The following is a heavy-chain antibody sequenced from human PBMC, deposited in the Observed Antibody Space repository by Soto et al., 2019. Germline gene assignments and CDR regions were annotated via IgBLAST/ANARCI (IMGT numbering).Heavy chain of an antibody. V-gene: IGHV1-18*01. CDR1: GYTFTNFG. D-gene: IGHD3-16*01. J-gene: IGHJ4*02. CDR3: GSGMIPIVF. Sequence: QVQLVQSGAEVKKPGASVKVSCKTSGYTFTNFGLSWVRQAPGQVLEWMGWISAYNGNTNYAQNFQGRVTMTTVTSPSTAYIGLRSLRADDRAVYYCGSGMIPIVFWGQGTLVTV. CDR2: ISAYNGNT.